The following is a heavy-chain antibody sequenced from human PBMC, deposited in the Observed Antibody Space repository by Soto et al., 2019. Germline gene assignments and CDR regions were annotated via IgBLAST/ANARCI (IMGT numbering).Heavy chain of an antibody. D-gene: IGHD3-22*01. CDR1: GFSLSTSGVG. J-gene: IGHJ4*02. V-gene: IGHV2-5*02. CDR3: AHRSDYYDSSGLGFDS. CDR2: IYWDGDK. Sequence: QITLKESGPTLVKPTQTLTLTCTFSGFSLSTSGVGVGWIRQPPGKALEWLALIYWDGDKRYSPSLKSRLTITXXTXEXXVVFTMTNMDPVDTATYYCAHRSDYYDSSGLGFDSWGQGTLVTVSS.